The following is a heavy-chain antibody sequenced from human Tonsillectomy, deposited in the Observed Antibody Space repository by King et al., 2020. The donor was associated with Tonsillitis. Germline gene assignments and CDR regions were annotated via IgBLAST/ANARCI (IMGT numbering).Heavy chain of an antibody. V-gene: IGHV3-7*01. J-gene: IGHJ4*02. Sequence: VQLVESGGGLVQPGGSLRLSCAASGFTFSNYWMSWVRQAPGKGLEWVANIKQDGSEKYYVDSVKGRFTISRDNAKNSLFLQKNSLRVEDTAVYYCARASSYYYDTSGYYPDFDYWGQGTLVTVSS. CDR3: ARASSYYYDTSGYYPDFDY. CDR1: GFTFSNYW. D-gene: IGHD3-22*01. CDR2: IKQDGSEK.